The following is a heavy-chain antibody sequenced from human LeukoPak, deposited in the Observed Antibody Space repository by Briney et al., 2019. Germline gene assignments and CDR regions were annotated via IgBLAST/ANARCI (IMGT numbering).Heavy chain of an antibody. D-gene: IGHD6-19*01. J-gene: IGHJ6*03. CDR3: ARHKGIAVAGTPRNYYYYMDV. CDR2: ISGGGNT. V-gene: IGHV3-53*01. Sequence: QSGGSLRLSCAVSGFTVSNNYMSWVRQAPGKGLEWVSVISGGGNTYDADSVKGRFTISRDNSKNTLYLQMNSLRAEDTAVYYCARHKGIAVAGTPRNYYYYMDVWGKGTTVTISS. CDR1: GFTVSNNY.